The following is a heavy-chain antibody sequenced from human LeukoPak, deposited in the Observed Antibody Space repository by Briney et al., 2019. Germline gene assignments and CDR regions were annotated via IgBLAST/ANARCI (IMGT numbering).Heavy chain of an antibody. J-gene: IGHJ4*02. V-gene: IGHV3-74*01. D-gene: IGHD3-16*01. CDR2: IYTDGSST. CDR1: GFTFSSYW. Sequence: GESLRLSCAASGFTFSSYWMHWVRQAPGKGLVWVSRIYTDGSSTNYADSVKGRFTISRDNAKNTLYLQMNSLRAEDTALYYCARGLPGGPYYFDYWGQGTLVTVSS. CDR3: ARGLPGGPYYFDY.